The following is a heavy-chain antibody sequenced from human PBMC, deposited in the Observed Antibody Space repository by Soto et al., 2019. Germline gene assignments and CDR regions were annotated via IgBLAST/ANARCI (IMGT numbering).Heavy chain of an antibody. J-gene: IGHJ6*02. D-gene: IGHD1-26*01. CDR3: ARVGWRSGSYYYCYGMDV. V-gene: IGHV1-18*01. CDR2: ISAYNGNT. Sequence: QVQLVQSGAEVKKPGASVKVSCKASGYTFTSYGISWVRQAPGQGPEWMGWISAYNGNTNYAQKLQGRVTMTTDTATSTAYMEQRSLRSDDTAVYYCARVGWRSGSYYYCYGMDVWGQGTTVTVSS. CDR1: GYTFTSYG.